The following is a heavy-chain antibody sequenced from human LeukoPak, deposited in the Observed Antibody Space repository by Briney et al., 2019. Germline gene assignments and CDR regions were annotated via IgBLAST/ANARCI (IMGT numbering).Heavy chain of an antibody. CDR2: IGSSSGYI. D-gene: IGHD6-13*01. Sequence: PGGSLRLSCAASGFTFSTYNMNCVRQAPGKGLEWVSSIGSSSGYIYYADSVKGRFTISRDNAKNSLYLQMNSLRAEDTAVYYCARDLHSSKYWGQGTLVTVPS. V-gene: IGHV3-21*01. CDR3: ARDLHSSKY. J-gene: IGHJ4*02. CDR1: GFTFSTYN.